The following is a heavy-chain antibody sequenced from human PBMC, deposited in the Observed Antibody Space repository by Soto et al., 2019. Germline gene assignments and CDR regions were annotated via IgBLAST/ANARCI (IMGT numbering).Heavy chain of an antibody. V-gene: IGHV1-18*01. J-gene: IGHJ6*02. CDR3: VMVDNYVTPTPQDV. CDR2: ISPYTGNT. CDR1: GYIFVNYG. D-gene: IGHD3-16*01. Sequence: QVQLGQSGDEVKKPGASVKVSCKASGYIFVNYGIAWVRQAPGQGLEWMGWISPYTGNTHSATKVQGRLTMTTDTSTSTGYMDLGSLTSDDTAVYYCVMVDNYVTPTPQDVWGQGTTVTVSS.